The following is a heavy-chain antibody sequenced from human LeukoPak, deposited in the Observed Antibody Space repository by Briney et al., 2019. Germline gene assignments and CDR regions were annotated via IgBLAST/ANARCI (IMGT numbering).Heavy chain of an antibody. CDR3: ARGLSAIVY. CDR2: INHSGST. CDR1: GGSFSGYY. V-gene: IGHV4-34*01. D-gene: IGHD2-15*01. Sequence: SETLSLTCAVYGGSFSGYYWSWIRQPPGKGLEWIGEINHSGSTNYNPSLKSRVTISVDTSKNQFSLKLSSVTAADTAVFYCARGLSAIVYWGQGTLVTVSS. J-gene: IGHJ4*02.